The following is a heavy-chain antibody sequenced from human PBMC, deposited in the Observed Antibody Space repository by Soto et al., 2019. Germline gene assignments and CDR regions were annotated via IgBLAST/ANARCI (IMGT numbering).Heavy chain of an antibody. D-gene: IGHD3-3*01. J-gene: IGHJ4*03. Sequence: SDTLALTCAFSGYSISSGYYWVWLRQPPGKGLEWIGSIYHSGSTYYNPSLKSRVTISVDTSKNQFSLKLSSVTAADTAVYYCARAGRITIFGVVISSGYFDYWGQGTLVTVSS. CDR2: IYHSGST. CDR3: ARAGRITIFGVVISSGYFDY. V-gene: IGHV4-38-2*01. CDR1: GYSISSGYY.